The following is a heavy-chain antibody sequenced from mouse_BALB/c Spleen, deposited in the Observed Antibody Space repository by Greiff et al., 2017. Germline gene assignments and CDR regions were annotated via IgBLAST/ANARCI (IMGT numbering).Heavy chain of an antibody. CDR3: ASNWETFAY. J-gene: IGHJ3*01. V-gene: IGHV7-3*02. CDR1: GFTFTDYY. D-gene: IGHD4-1*01. Sequence: EVKLMESGGGLVQPGGSLRLSCATSGFTFTDYYMSWVRQPPGKALEWLGFIRNKANGYTTEYSASVKGRFTISRDNSQSILYLQMNTLRAEDSATYYCASNWETFAYWGQGTLVTVSA. CDR2: IRNKANGYTT.